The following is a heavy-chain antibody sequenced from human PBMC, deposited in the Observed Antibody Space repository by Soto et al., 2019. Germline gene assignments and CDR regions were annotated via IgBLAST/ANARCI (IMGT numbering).Heavy chain of an antibody. J-gene: IGHJ3*01. CDR2: ISTHNGNT. CDR3: AREGILGLFDAYDL. Sequence: ASVKVSCKASVFTSSGISWVRQAPGQRLEWMGWISTHNGNTIYAQKFQGRVIMTMDTSTTTVYMELRSLRPDDTAVYLCAREGILGLFDAYDLWGQGTMVTV. V-gene: IGHV1-18*04. D-gene: IGHD3-3*01. CDR1: VFTSSG.